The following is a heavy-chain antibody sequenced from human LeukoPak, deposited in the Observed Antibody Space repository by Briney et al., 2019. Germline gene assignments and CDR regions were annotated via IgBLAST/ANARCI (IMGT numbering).Heavy chain of an antibody. CDR2: IYYSGST. CDR3: ARVSGYCSSTSCQIFPFDY. D-gene: IGHD2-2*01. J-gene: IGHJ4*02. Sequence: SETLSLTCTVSGGSISSYYWSWIRQPPGKGLEWIGYIYYSGSTNYNPSLKSRVTISVDTSKNQFSLKLSSVTAADTAVYYCARVSGYCSSTSCQIFPFDYWGQGTLVTVSS. V-gene: IGHV4-59*01. CDR1: GGSISSYY.